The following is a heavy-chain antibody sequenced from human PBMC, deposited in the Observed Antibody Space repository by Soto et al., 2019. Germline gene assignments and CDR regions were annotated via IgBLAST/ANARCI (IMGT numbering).Heavy chain of an antibody. J-gene: IGHJ6*02. Sequence: EVQLVESGGGLVQPGGSLRLSCAASGFTFSDHYMDWVRQAPGKGLEWVGRTRNKANSYTTEYAASVKGRFTISRDDSKNSMYPQMNSLKTEDTAVYYCARSPPYCSSTSCYRGYYYGMDVWGQGTTVTVSS. V-gene: IGHV3-72*01. D-gene: IGHD2-2*01. CDR3: ARSPPYCSSTSCYRGYYYGMDV. CDR2: TRNKANSYTT. CDR1: GFTFSDHY.